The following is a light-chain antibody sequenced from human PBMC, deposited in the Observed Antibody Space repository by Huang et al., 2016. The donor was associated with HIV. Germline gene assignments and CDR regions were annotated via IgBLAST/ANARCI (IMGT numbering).Light chain of an antibody. J-gene: IGKJ2*01. Sequence: IVMTQSPESLSVSLDERATINCKSRQSVVYKSDKRNYVACYQEKPGQSPKVLIYWASTRQSGDPDRFRGSGSGTNFTLTLDSFQAEDVALYYCQQYFSTPTFGLGTKLEI. V-gene: IGKV4-1*01. CDR1: QSVVYKSDKRNY. CDR3: QQYFSTPT. CDR2: WAS.